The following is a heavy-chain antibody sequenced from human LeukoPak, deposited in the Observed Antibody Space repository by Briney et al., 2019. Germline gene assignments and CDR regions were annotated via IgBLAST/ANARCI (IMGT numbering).Heavy chain of an antibody. CDR1: GFNFKTYA. Sequence: GRSLRLSCTVSGFNFKTYAMHWVRQAPGRGLEWVAVISFDGSNKYFADSVDGRFAISRDDSKSTMTLYLNSLRVDDTAMYYCVRGSYSSGWYWYFDYWGQGTLVTVSS. CDR3: VRGSYSSGWYWYFDY. J-gene: IGHJ4*02. D-gene: IGHD6-19*01. V-gene: IGHV3-30*09. CDR2: ISFDGSNK.